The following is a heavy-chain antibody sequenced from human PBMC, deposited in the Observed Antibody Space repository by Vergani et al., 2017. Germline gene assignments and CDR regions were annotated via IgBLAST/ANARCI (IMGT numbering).Heavy chain of an antibody. CDR2: ISGSGGST. D-gene: IGHD3-3*01. CDR3: TTDLDQGYYDFWSGYGDY. V-gene: IGHV3-23*01. CDR1: GFTFSSYA. J-gene: IGHJ4*02. Sequence: EVQMLESGGGLVQPGGSLRLSCAASGFTFSSYAMSWVRQAPGKGLEWVSAISGSGGSTYYADSVKDRFTISRDNAKNSLYLQMNSLRAEDTALYYCTTDLDQGYYDFWSGYGDYWGQGTLVTVSS.